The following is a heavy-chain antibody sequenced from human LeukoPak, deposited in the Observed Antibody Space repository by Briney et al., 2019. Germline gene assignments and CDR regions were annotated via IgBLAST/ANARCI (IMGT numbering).Heavy chain of an antibody. CDR2: VYPGDSDT. CDR1: GYTFTNYW. J-gene: IGHJ4*02. V-gene: IGHV5-51*01. CDR3: ARNIGLTTKYFDY. Sequence: GESLKISCKGSGYTFTNYWIGWVRQMPGKGLEWMGMVYPGDSDTRYSPSFQGHVTISADKSITTAYLQWSSLKASDTAIYYCARNIGLTTKYFDYWGQGTLVTVSS. D-gene: IGHD4/OR15-4a*01.